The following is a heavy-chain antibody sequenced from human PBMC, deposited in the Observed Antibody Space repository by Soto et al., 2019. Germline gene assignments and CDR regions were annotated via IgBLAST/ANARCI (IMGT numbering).Heavy chain of an antibody. Sequence: EVQLVESGGGLVQPGGSLRLSCAASGFTFTNLWIYWVRQTPEKGLVWVAGINGDGTITAYADSVKGRFTISRDNAKSTLSLQMNSLTIEDTALYYCVRDFRWGQGTLVTVSS. J-gene: IGHJ1*01. CDR3: VRDFR. V-gene: IGHV3-74*01. CDR2: INGDGTIT. CDR1: GFTFTNLW.